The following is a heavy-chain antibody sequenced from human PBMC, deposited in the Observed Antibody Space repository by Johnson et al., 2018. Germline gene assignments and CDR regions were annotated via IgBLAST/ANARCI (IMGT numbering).Heavy chain of an antibody. D-gene: IGHD3-10*01. J-gene: IGHJ6*03. Sequence: VQLQESGGGLVQPGGSLRISCAASGFTFSSYNINWVRQAPGKGLEWVSYISTSGSIIYYADSVKGRFSISRDNAKNSLYLQMNSLGGEDTAVYYCARDPPRNYGSGSGNMDRWGKGTTVTGSS. CDR1: GFTFSSYN. CDR3: ARDPPRNYGSGSGNMDR. CDR2: ISTSGSII. V-gene: IGHV3-48*01.